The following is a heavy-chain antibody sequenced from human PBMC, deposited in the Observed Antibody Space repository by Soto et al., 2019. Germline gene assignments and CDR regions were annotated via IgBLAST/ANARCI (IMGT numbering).Heavy chain of an antibody. CDR1: GGSISSYY. Sequence: PSETLSLTCTVSGGSISSYYWSWIRQPPGKGLEWIGYIDYSGSTNYNPSLKSRVTISVDTSKNQFSLKLSSVTDAGTAVYYCASADGMGGRYFDYWGQGTLVTVSS. J-gene: IGHJ4*03. D-gene: IGHD6-25*01. CDR2: IDYSGST. V-gene: IGHV4-59*01. CDR3: ASADGMGGRYFDY.